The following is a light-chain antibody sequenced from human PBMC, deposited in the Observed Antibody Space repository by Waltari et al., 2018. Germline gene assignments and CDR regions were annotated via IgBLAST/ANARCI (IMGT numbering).Light chain of an antibody. CDR3: QSYDSSLTAV. J-gene: IGLJ3*02. V-gene: IGLV1-40*01. CDR1: SSHIGAGFD. Sequence: QSVLTQPPSVSGAPGQSVTISCTWTSSHIGAGFDVHWYQQLPGAAPKLLIYAYSNRPSGVPDRFYGSKSGTSASLAITGLQSEDEADYYCQSYDSSLTAVFGGGTKLTVL. CDR2: AYS.